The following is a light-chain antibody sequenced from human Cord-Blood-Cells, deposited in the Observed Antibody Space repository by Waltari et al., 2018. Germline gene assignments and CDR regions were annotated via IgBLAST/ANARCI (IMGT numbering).Light chain of an antibody. Sequence: EIVLTQSPGTLSLSPGERATLSCRASQSVSSSYLAWYQQKPGQAPRLLSYGASSSATGIPDRFSGSGSGTDFTLTISRLEPEDFAVYYCQQYGSSLITFGQGTRLEIK. J-gene: IGKJ5*01. V-gene: IGKV3-20*01. CDR1: QSVSSSY. CDR2: GAS. CDR3: QQYGSSLIT.